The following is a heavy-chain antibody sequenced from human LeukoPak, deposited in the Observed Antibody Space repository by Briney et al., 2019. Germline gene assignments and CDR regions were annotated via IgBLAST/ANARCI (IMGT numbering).Heavy chain of an antibody. Sequence: GGSLRLSCAASGFTFTYAMSWVRQAPGKGLEWVSGITGSGGSTSYADSVKGRFSISRDNSKNTLYLQLNSLRSEDTAIYYCAKYMSGRYYFDYWGQGTLVTVSS. CDR1: GFTFTYA. CDR2: ITGSGGST. J-gene: IGHJ4*02. CDR3: AKYMSGRYYFDY. D-gene: IGHD6-19*01. V-gene: IGHV3-23*01.